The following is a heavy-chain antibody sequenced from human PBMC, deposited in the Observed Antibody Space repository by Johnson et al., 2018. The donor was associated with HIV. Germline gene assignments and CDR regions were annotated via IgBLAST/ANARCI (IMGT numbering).Heavy chain of an antibody. CDR1: GFTFSSYA. V-gene: IGHV3-30*04. J-gene: IGHJ3*02. Sequence: QMQLVESGGGLVKPGSSLRLSCAASGFTFSSYAMHWVRQAPGKGLEWVAVISYDGSNKYYADSVKGRFTISRDNSKNTLYLQMNSLRAEDTAVYYCAKGDPVEGDVDDAFDIWGQGTMVTVSS. D-gene: IGHD2-21*01. CDR3: AKGDPVEGDVDDAFDI. CDR2: ISYDGSNK.